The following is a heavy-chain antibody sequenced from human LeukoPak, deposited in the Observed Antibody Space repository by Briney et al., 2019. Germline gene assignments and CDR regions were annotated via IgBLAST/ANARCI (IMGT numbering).Heavy chain of an antibody. J-gene: IGHJ3*02. D-gene: IGHD5-12*01. CDR3: ARDREIVTTLDAFDI. Sequence: ASVTVSCKASGYTFTGYYMHWVRQAPGQGLEWMGWINPNSGGTNYAQKFQGRVTMTRDTSISTAYMELSRLRSDDTAVYYCARDREIVTTLDAFDIWGQGTMVTVSS. V-gene: IGHV1-2*02. CDR1: GYTFTGYY. CDR2: INPNSGGT.